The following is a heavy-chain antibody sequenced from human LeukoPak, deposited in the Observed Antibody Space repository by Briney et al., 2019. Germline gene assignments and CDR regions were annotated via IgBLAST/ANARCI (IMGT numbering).Heavy chain of an antibody. D-gene: IGHD1-14*01. CDR1: GYTFTSYD. CDR3: ARVGPVPYYYGMDV. V-gene: IGHV1-8*01. CDR2: MNPNSGNT. J-gene: IGHJ6*02. Sequence: ASVKVSCTASGYTFTSYDINWVRQATGQGLEWMGWMNPNSGNTGYAQKFQGRVTMTRNTSISTAYMELSSLRSEDTAVHYCARVGPVPYYYGMDVWGQGTTVTVSS.